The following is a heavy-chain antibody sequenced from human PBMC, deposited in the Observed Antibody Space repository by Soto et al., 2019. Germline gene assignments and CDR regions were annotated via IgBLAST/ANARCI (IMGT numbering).Heavy chain of an antibody. V-gene: IGHV3-23*01. CDR3: ANPHGGGYWGGFDY. D-gene: IGHD1-26*01. J-gene: IGHJ4*02. CDR1: GFTFSIYA. CDR2: ISSSGSTT. Sequence: EVQLLESGGGLIQPGGSLRLSCAASGFTFSIYALNWVRQAPGKGLEWVSAISSSGSTTDYADSVQGRFTISRDNSKTPRYRKRNSLKADDTALYYGANPHGGGYWGGFDYWGQGTLVTVSS.